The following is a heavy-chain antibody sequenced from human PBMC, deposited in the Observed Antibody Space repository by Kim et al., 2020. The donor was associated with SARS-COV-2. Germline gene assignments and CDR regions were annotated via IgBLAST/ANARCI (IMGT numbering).Heavy chain of an antibody. D-gene: IGHD5-12*01. V-gene: IGHV3-48*03. CDR2: ISSRATTL. CDR1: GFSFSGYE. J-gene: IGHJ4*02. CDR3: AREVATDFDL. Sequence: GGSLRLSCTASGFSFSGYEMNWVRQAPGKGLEWLSYISSRATTLYYADSVKGRFTISRDDDKQSLYLQMNSLRAEDTAVYYCAREVATDFDLWGQGTLVTVPP.